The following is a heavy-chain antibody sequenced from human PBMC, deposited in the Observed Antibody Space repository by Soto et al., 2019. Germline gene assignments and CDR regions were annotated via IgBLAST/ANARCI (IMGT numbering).Heavy chain of an antibody. CDR1: GLTISGKKY. D-gene: IGHD1-1*01. CDR2: LYDVDGS. Sequence: ESGGGLIQPGESLRLSCAAFGLTISGKKYVAWVRQAPGKGLEWVSALYDVDGSFYADSVKGRFTTSSDSSKTTAYLQMNDLRPDDTAVYYCATWHEREHAYDVWGQGTTLTVSS. CDR3: ATWHEREHAYDV. V-gene: IGHV3-53*01. J-gene: IGHJ3*01.